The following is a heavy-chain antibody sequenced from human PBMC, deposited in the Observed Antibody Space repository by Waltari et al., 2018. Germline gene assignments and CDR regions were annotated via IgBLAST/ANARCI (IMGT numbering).Heavy chain of an antibody. CDR3: AKDLFPDFWSGYGFDM. D-gene: IGHD3-3*01. V-gene: IGHV1-2*02. CDR2: INPKRGAT. CDR1: GYTFSDHY. Sequence: QVRLVQSGAEVKKPGASVKVSCEASGYTFSDHYMHWVRQAPGQGLEGMGWINPKRGATNPERKFQGRVTMTRDTSLNTAYMELTRLTSDDTAIYYCAKDLFPDFWSGYGFDMWGQGTPVTVS. J-gene: IGHJ3*02.